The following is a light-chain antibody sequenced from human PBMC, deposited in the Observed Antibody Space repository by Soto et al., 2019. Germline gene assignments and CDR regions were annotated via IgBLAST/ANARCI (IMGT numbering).Light chain of an antibody. V-gene: IGLV1-44*01. CDR1: NSNVGSNT. CDR3: AAWDESLNGYV. J-gene: IGLJ1*01. Sequence: QSVLTQAPSASGTPGQRVTISCSGRNSNVGSNTVHWYQQLPGTAPKLLVFNNNQRPSGVPDRFSGSKSGTSASLAISGLQSEDEAEYFCAAWDESLNGYVFGTGTKLTVL. CDR2: NNN.